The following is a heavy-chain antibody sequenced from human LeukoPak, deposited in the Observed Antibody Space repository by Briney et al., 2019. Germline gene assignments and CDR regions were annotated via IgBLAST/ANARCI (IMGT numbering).Heavy chain of an antibody. CDR2: INHSGST. Sequence: SETLSLTCTVSGGSISIYYWSWIRQPPGKGLEWIGEINHSGSTNYNPSLKSRVTISVDTSKNQFSLKLSSVTAADTAVYYCASARFGSGSYVHYWGQGTLVTVSS. CDR1: GGSISIYY. V-gene: IGHV4-34*01. D-gene: IGHD3-10*01. J-gene: IGHJ4*02. CDR3: ASARFGSGSYVHY.